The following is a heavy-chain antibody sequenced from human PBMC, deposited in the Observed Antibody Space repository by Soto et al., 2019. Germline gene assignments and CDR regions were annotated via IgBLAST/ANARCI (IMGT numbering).Heavy chain of an antibody. Sequence: QVQLVQSGAEVKKPGSSVKVSCKASGGTFSSYAIDWVRQAPGQGLEWMGGIIPIFGTADYAQKFQGRVTITADESTSTADMELSSLRSEDTAGDYCARGRTGGGWGYYFDYWGQGTLVTVSS. J-gene: IGHJ4*02. CDR1: GGTFSSYA. V-gene: IGHV1-69*12. D-gene: IGHD3-16*01. CDR2: IIPIFGTA. CDR3: ARGRTGGGWGYYFDY.